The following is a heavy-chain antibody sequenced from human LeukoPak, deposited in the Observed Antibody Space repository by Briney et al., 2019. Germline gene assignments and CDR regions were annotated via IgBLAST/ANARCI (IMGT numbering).Heavy chain of an antibody. CDR3: ARDDYSPYYYGMDV. CDR1: GFTFSSYG. V-gene: IGHV3-33*01. D-gene: IGHD2-15*01. J-gene: IGHJ6*02. CDR2: IWYDGSNK. Sequence: GRSLRLSCAASGFTFSSYGMHWVRQAPGKGLEWVAVIWYDGSNKYYADSVKGRFTISRDNSKNTLYLQMNSLRAEDTAVYYCARDDYSPYYYGMDVWGQGTTVTVSS.